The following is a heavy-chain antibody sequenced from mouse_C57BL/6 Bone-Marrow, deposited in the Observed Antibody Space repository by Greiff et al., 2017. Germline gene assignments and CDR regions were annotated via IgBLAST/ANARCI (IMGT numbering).Heavy chain of an antibody. CDR2: ISNLAYSI. CDR1: GFTFSDYG. CDR3: ARLGYIAY. Sequence: EVMLVESGGGLVQPGGSLKLSCAASGFTFSDYGMAWVRQAPRKGPEWVAFISNLAYSIYYADTVTGRFTISRENAKNTLYLEMSSLRSEDTAMYYCARLGYIAYWGQGTLVTVSA. V-gene: IGHV5-15*01. J-gene: IGHJ3*01.